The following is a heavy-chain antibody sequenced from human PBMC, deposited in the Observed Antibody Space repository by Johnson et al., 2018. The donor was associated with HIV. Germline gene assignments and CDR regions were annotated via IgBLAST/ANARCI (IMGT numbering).Heavy chain of an antibody. CDR2: ISYDGSNK. CDR1: GIIFTNTW. Sequence: VQLVESGGGLVRPGGSLRLSCAVSGIIFTNTWMTWVRQAPGKGLEWVAVISYDGSNKYYADSVKGRFTISRDNSKNTLYLQMNSLRAEDTAVYYCARGGVGGGSSNGAFDSWGQGTMVTVSS. D-gene: IGHD2-15*01. V-gene: IGHV3-30*03. CDR3: ARGGVGGGSSNGAFDS. J-gene: IGHJ3*02.